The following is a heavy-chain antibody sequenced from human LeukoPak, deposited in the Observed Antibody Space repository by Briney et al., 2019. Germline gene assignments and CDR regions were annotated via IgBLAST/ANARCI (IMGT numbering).Heavy chain of an antibody. J-gene: IGHJ4*02. D-gene: IGHD6-13*01. CDR3: AKTIAAAGIKLLPSWYLDY. Sequence: GGSLRLSCAASGFTFSSYAMSWVRQAPGKGLEWVSAISGSGGSTYYADSVKGRFTISRDNSKNTLYLQMNSLRAEDTAVYYCAKTIAAAGIKLLPSWYLDYWGQGTLVTVSS. CDR1: GFTFSSYA. CDR2: ISGSGGST. V-gene: IGHV3-23*01.